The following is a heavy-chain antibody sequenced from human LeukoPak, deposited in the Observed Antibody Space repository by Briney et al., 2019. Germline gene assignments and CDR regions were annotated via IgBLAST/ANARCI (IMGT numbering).Heavy chain of an antibody. J-gene: IGHJ4*02. D-gene: IGHD4-17*01. V-gene: IGHV3-48*01. CDR1: GFTFSSYA. Sequence: GGSLRLSCAASGFTFSSYAMNWVRQAPGKGLEWVSYISSGSSTIYYADSVKGRFTISRDNAKNSLYLQMNSLRAEDTAVYYCARLYGDYAYWGQGTLVTVSS. CDR3: ARLYGDYAY. CDR2: ISSGSSTI.